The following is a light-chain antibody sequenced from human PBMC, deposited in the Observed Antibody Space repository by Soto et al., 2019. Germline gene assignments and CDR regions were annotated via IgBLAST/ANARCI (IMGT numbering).Light chain of an antibody. CDR1: SSDVGSYNL. V-gene: IGLV2-23*02. CDR3: CSYASSSLYV. Sequence: QSVLTQPASVSVSPGQSITISCTGTSSDVGSYNLVSWYQQHPGKAPKLMIYEVSKRPSGVSNRFSGSKSGNTASLTISGLQAEDEADYHCCSYASSSLYVFGTGTKVTVL. CDR2: EVS. J-gene: IGLJ1*01.